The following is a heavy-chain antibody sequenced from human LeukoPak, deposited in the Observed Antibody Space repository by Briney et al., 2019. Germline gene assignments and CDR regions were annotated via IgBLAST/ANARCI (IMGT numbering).Heavy chain of an antibody. CDR2: IYYSGST. V-gene: IGHV4-59*01. CDR1: GGSISSYY. J-gene: IGHJ4*02. D-gene: IGHD5-18*01. Sequence: PSETLSLTRTVSGGSISSYYWSWIRQPPGKGLEWIGYIYYSGSTNYNPSLKSRVTISVDTSKNQFSLKLSSVTAADTAVYYCARAEDTAIDYWGQGTLVTVSS. CDR3: ARAEDTAIDY.